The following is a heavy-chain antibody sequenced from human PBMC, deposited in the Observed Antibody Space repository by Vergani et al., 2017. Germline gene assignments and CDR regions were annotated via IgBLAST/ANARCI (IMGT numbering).Heavy chain of an antibody. CDR3: AKGGWNYWFDS. D-gene: IGHD1-1*01. Sequence: EVQLLESGGDLVQPGGSLRLSCAASGFSFTTYAMSWVRQAPGKGLEWVSTINTIGDYTRYGDSVKGRFTISRDNSKSTLYLQMNSLRAEDTAIYYCAKGGWNYWFDSWGHGTLVIVS. J-gene: IGHJ5*01. CDR2: INTIGDYT. CDR1: GFSFTTYA. V-gene: IGHV3-23*01.